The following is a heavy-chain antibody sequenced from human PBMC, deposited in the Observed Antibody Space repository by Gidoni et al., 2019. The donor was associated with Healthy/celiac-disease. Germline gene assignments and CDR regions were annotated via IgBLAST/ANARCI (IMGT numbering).Heavy chain of an antibody. D-gene: IGHD3-22*01. CDR2: ISGSGGST. CDR3: AKESRVTMIVVVITHFDY. V-gene: IGHV3-23*01. Sequence: EVQLLESGVGLVQPGGSLRLPCEASGFTFGSYAMSWVRQAPGKGLEWVSAISGSGGSTYYADSVKGRFTISRDNSKNTLYLQMNSLRAEDTAVYYCAKESRVTMIVVVITHFDYWGQGTLVTVSS. J-gene: IGHJ4*02. CDR1: GFTFGSYA.